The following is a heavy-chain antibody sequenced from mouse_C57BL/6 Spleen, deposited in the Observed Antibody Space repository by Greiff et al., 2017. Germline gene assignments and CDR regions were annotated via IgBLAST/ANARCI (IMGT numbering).Heavy chain of an antibody. J-gene: IGHJ2*01. V-gene: IGHV5-4*01. D-gene: IGHD2-3*01. CDR3: AREGWLLPSYFDY. CDR2: ISDGGSYT. CDR1: GFTFSSYA. Sequence: DVMLVESGGGLVKPGGSLKLSCAASGFTFSSYAMSWVRQTPEKRLEWVATISDGGSYTYYPDNVKGRFTISRDNAKNNLYLQMSHLKSEDTAMYYCAREGWLLPSYFDYWGQGTTLTVSS.